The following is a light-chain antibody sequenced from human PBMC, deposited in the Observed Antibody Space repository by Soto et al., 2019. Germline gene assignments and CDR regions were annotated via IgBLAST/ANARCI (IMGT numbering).Light chain of an antibody. CDR2: GAS. CDR3: QQYGSSPLT. V-gene: IGKV3-20*01. J-gene: IGKJ4*01. Sequence: EIVLTQSPGTLSLSPGERATLSCRASQSLSNSYLAWYQQKPGQAPRLLIYGASSRATGIPDRFSGGGSGTDFTLTISRLEPEDFAVYYCQQYGSSPLTFGGGTKVEIK. CDR1: QSLSNSY.